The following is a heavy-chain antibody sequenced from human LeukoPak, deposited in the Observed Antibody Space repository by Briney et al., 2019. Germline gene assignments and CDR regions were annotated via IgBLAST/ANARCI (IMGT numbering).Heavy chain of an antibody. Sequence: PGGSLRLSCAASGFTFSSYAMSWVRQAPGKGLEWVSAISGSGGSTYYADSVKGRFTISRDNSKNTLYLQMNSLRAEDTAVYYCAKFYRGYSYGVQLNYYYYGMDVWGQGTTVTVSS. CDR1: GFTFSSYA. CDR2: ISGSGGST. D-gene: IGHD5-18*01. J-gene: IGHJ6*02. V-gene: IGHV3-23*01. CDR3: AKFYRGYSYGVQLNYYYYGMDV.